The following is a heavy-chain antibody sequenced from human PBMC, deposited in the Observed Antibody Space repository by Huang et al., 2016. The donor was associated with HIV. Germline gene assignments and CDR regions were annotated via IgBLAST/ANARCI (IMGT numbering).Heavy chain of an antibody. D-gene: IGHD3-22*01. CDR1: GNSFTSLP. CDR3: ATSTPMLGESGGWSGKVVITENVPYVD. CDR2: LVPMRVSV. J-gene: IGHJ4*02. Sequence: QVHLVQSGAEVKKPGSSVKVSCKASGNSFTSLPINWVRQAPGQGLEWMGGLVPMRVSVTYEQKFRGRVTISADESTSTAYMGLSSLRSDDTAVYYCATSTPMLGESGGWSGKVVITENVPYVDWGQGTLVTVSS. V-gene: IGHV1-69*01.